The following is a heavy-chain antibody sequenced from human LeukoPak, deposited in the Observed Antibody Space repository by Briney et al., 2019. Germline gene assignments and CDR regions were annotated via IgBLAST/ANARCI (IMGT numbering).Heavy chain of an antibody. CDR3: ARDVREGSIDY. CDR2: ISGDGDST. CDR1: GFTFDNYA. J-gene: IGHJ4*02. V-gene: IGHV3-64*01. Sequence: GGSLRLFCAASGFTFDNYAMHWVGQAPGKGLEYVSGISGDGDSTHYANSVQGRFTISRANSKNTLYLQMSSLRDEDMAVFYCARDVREGSIDYWGQGTLVSVSS.